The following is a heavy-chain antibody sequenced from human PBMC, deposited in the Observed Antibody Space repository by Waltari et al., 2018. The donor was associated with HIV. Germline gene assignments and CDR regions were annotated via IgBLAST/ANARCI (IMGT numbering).Heavy chain of an antibody. CDR2: VNPDASGT. Sequence: EVQLVESGGGLVQPGESLRLSCGASGFTFRSTWMHWVRQAQGGGLVLVARVNPDASGTFYADSVNGRFTISRDNAKNTVYLQMNMLRAEDTAGYYCATTTTTTYFSWGQGTLVTVSS. D-gene: IGHD1-1*01. CDR3: ATTTTTTYFS. CDR1: GFTFRSTW. V-gene: IGHV3-74*01. J-gene: IGHJ5*02.